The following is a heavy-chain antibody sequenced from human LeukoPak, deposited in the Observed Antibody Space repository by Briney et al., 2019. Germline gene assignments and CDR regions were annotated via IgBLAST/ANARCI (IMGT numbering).Heavy chain of an antibody. CDR2: IIPIFGTA. V-gene: IGHV1-69*05. Sequence: ASVKVPCKASGGTFSSYAISWVRQAPGQGLEWMGRIIPIFGTANYAQKFQGRVTITTDESTSTAYMELSSLRSEDTAVYYCAGRDHDYGDYVYFQHWGQGTLVTVSS. CDR3: AGRDHDYGDYVYFQH. D-gene: IGHD4-17*01. CDR1: GGTFSSYA. J-gene: IGHJ1*01.